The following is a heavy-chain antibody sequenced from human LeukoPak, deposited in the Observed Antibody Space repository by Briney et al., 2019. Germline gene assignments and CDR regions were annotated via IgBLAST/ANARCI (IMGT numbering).Heavy chain of an antibody. J-gene: IGHJ4*02. CDR2: IRSDGSDK. D-gene: IGHD4-23*01. V-gene: IGHV3-30*02. Sequence: GGSLRLSCAASGFTFSSYAMSWVRPAPGEGLGWVSYIRSDGSDKYYVDSVKGRFTISRDNSKNTLYLKMSSRGTDDTAVYYWASGGNLGTYSFDYWGQGTLIIVSS. CDR1: GFTFSSYA. CDR3: ASGGNLGTYSFDY.